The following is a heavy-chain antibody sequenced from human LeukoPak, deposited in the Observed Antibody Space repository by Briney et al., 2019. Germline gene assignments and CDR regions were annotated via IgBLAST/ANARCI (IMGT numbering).Heavy chain of an antibody. J-gene: IGHJ4*02. D-gene: IGHD3-22*01. CDR3: AKDREEETDYYDSSGYHYY. CDR2: ISYDGSNK. V-gene: IGHV3-30-3*01. Sequence: GGSLRLSCAASGFTFSNYAMHWVRQAPGKGLECVAVISYDGSNKYYADSVKGRFTISRDNSKNTLYLQMNSLRAEDTAVYYCAKDREEETDYYDSSGYHYYWGQGTLVTVSS. CDR1: GFTFSNYA.